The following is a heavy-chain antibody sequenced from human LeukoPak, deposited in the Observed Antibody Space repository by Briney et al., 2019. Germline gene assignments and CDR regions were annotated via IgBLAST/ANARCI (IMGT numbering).Heavy chain of an antibody. Sequence: ASVKVSCKASEYTFTAYHMHWVRQAPGQGLEWMGWINPNIGGTNYAQKLQGRVTMTTDTSTSTAYMELRSLRSDDTAVYCCARDRGPLMTTTENDYWGQGTLVTVSS. CDR2: INPNIGGT. V-gene: IGHV1-2*02. D-gene: IGHD4-17*01. CDR1: EYTFTAYH. J-gene: IGHJ4*02. CDR3: ARDRGPLMTTTENDY.